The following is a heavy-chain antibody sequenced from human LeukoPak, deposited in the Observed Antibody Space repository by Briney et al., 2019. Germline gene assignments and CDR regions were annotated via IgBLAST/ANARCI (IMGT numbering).Heavy chain of an antibody. CDR1: GDSISSDY. Sequence: SETLSLTCAVSGDSISSDYWSWVRQPPGKGLEWIGYIYYTGSTNYNPSLKSRVTISVDTSKNQFSLKLSSVTAADTAVYYCARETSQKGAHYMDVWGKGTTVTISS. CDR2: IYYTGST. V-gene: IGHV4-59*01. D-gene: IGHD3-16*01. CDR3: ARETSQKGAHYMDV. J-gene: IGHJ6*03.